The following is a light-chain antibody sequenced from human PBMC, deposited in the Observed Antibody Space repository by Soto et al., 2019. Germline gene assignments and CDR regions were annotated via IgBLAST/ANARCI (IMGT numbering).Light chain of an antibody. Sequence: QSVLTQPPSASGSPGQSVTISCTGASSDIGDYNYVSWYQQHPGKAPKLMIYEVTKRPSGVPDRFSGSKSGNTASLTVSGLQAEDEADYYCSSYTTTFSGWVFGGGTQLTVL. J-gene: IGLJ3*02. V-gene: IGLV2-8*01. CDR2: EVT. CDR3: SSYTTTFSGWV. CDR1: SSDIGDYNY.